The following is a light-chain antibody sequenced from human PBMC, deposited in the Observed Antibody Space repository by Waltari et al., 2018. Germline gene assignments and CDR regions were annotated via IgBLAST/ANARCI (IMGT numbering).Light chain of an antibody. CDR3: QTGGFGIWV. Sequence: QLMLTQSPSASASLGASVRLTCTLSSGHSSYPIAWHQQQPEKGPRYLMKVNSDGSHIKGDGIPDRFSGSSSGAARYLTISSLQSEDEADYYCQTGGFGIWVFGGGTKLTVL. CDR1: SGHSSYP. V-gene: IGLV4-69*01. J-gene: IGLJ3*02. CDR2: VNSDGSH.